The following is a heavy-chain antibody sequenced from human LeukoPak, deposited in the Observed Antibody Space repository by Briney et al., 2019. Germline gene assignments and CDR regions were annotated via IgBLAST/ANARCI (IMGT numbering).Heavy chain of an antibody. J-gene: IGHJ5*02. D-gene: IGHD6-13*01. CDR1: GFTFSSYS. CDR2: ISSSSSYI. V-gene: IGHV3-21*01. Sequence: GGSLRLSCAASGFTFSSYSINWVRQAPGQGLEWVSSISSSSSYIYYADSVKGRFSISRDNAKNSSYLQMNSLRAEDTAVYYCARTYSSSWYVWFDPWGQGTLVTVSS. CDR3: ARTYSSSWYVWFDP.